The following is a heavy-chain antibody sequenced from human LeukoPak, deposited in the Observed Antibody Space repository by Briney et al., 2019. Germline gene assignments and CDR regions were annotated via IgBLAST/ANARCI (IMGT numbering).Heavy chain of an antibody. Sequence: GRSLRLSCAASGFTYSSYVMHWVRQAPGKGLEWVAVISYDGSNKYYADSVKGRFTISRDNSKNTLYLQMNSLRAEDTAVYYCARDPSSGSYGAPDYFDYWGQGTLVTVSS. D-gene: IGHD1-26*01. CDR3: ARDPSSGSYGAPDYFDY. V-gene: IGHV3-30-3*01. J-gene: IGHJ4*02. CDR2: ISYDGSNK. CDR1: GFTYSSYV.